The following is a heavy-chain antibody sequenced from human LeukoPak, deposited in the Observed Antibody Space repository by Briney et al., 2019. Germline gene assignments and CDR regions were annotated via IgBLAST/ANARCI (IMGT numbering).Heavy chain of an antibody. J-gene: IGHJ4*02. CDR2: IKPDGSAE. Sequence: AGGSLRLSCEGSAFIFSGHWMNWVRQTPGRGLDWVANIKPDGSAEYYAASVKGRFTVSRDNAKNSLYLQMNSLRVEDTAVYYCARANNSSWHNWGQGTLVTVSS. V-gene: IGHV3-7*01. CDR1: AFIFSGHW. CDR3: ARANNSSWHN. D-gene: IGHD6-13*01.